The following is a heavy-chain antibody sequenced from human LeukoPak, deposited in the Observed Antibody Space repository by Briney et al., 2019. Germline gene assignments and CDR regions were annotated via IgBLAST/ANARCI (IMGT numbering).Heavy chain of an antibody. J-gene: IGHJ4*02. Sequence: ASVKVSCEASGYTFTTYYIHWVRQAPGQGLEWMGFIDPSVGSTSYAQKFQLRVSMTRDTSTSTVYMELSNLRSDDTAVYYCARNVASGLDYWGQGILVTVSS. D-gene: IGHD1-1*01. CDR2: IDPSVGST. V-gene: IGHV1-46*01. CDR3: ARNVASGLDY. CDR1: GYTFTTYY.